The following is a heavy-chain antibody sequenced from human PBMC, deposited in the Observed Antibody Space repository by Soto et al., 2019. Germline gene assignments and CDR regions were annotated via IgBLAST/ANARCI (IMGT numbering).Heavy chain of an antibody. D-gene: IGHD6-13*01. CDR3: ASGYSSSWYNAFDI. J-gene: IGHJ3*02. V-gene: IGHV3-74*01. CDR1: GFSFSSYW. CDR2: INSDGSST. Sequence: GGSLRLSCAASGFSFSSYWMHWVRQAPGKGLVWVSRINSDGSSTTYADSVKGRFTISRDNSKNTLYVQMNSLRAEDTAVYYCASGYSSSWYNAFDIWGQGTMVTVSS.